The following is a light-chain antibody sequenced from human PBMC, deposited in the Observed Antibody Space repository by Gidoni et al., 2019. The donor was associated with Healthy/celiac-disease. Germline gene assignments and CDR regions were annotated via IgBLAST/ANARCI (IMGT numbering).Light chain of an antibody. CDR2: YDD. Sequence: QSVLTQPPSASEAPRQRVTISCSGSSSNIGNNAVNWYQQLPGKAPKLLIYYDDLLPSGVSDRFSGSKSGTSASLAISGLQSEDEADYYCAAWDDSLNGPRYVFGTGTKVTVL. J-gene: IGLJ1*01. CDR3: AAWDDSLNGPRYV. V-gene: IGLV1-36*01. CDR1: SSNIGNNA.